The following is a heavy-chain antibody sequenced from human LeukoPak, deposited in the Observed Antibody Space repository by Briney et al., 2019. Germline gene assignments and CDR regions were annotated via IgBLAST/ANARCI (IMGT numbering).Heavy chain of an antibody. V-gene: IGHV4-34*01. J-gene: IGHJ4*02. CDR1: GGSFSGYY. CDR2: INHSGST. Sequence: SETLSLTCAVYGGSFSGYYWSWIRQPPGKGLEWIGEINHSGSTNYNPSLKSRATISVDTSKNQFSLKLSSVTAADTAVYYCARGFAGPFDYWGQGTLVTVSS. CDR3: ARGFAGPFDY.